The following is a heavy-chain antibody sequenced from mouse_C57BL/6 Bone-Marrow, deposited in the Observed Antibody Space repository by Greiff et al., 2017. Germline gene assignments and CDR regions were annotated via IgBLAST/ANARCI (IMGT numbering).Heavy chain of an antibody. CDR2: IRLKSDNYAT. J-gene: IGHJ3*01. CDR3: TGSSHYGSSWAWFAY. Sequence: EVKLVESGGGLVQPGGSMKLSCVASGFTFSNYWMNWVRQSPEKGLEWVAQIRLKSDNYATHYAESVKGRFTISRDDSKSSVYLQMNNLRAEDTGIYYCTGSSHYGSSWAWFAYWGQGTLVTVSA. D-gene: IGHD1-1*01. CDR1: GFTFSNYW. V-gene: IGHV6-3*01.